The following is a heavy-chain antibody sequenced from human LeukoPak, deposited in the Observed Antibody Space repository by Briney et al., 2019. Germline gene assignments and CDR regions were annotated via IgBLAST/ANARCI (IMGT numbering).Heavy chain of an antibody. Sequence: GKSLRLSCAVSGFTFSSYWMSWVRQAPGKGLEWVANIKQDGSEKYYVDSVKGRFTISRDNAKNSLYLQMNSLRAEDTAVYYCARDRGSEVGATTLDYWGQGTLVTVSS. CDR1: GFTFSSYW. J-gene: IGHJ4*02. CDR3: ARDRGSEVGATTLDY. D-gene: IGHD1-26*01. CDR2: IKQDGSEK. V-gene: IGHV3-7*01.